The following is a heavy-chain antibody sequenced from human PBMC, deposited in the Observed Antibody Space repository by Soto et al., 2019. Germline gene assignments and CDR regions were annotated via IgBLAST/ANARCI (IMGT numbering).Heavy chain of an antibody. Sequence: TLSLTCAVYGGSFSGYFWSWIRQPPGKGLEWIGNIFYSGTTYYNPSLKSRVTISVDTSKNQFSLKLTSVTAADTAVYFCARGVLYWGQGTLVTVSS. CDR2: IFYSGTT. V-gene: IGHV4-34*09. CDR1: GGSFSGYF. J-gene: IGHJ4*02. D-gene: IGHD1-1*01. CDR3: ARGVLY.